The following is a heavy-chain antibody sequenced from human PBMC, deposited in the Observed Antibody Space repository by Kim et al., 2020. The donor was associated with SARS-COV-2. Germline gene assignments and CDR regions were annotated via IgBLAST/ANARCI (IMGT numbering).Heavy chain of an antibody. CDR2: IYYSGST. CDR3: ARLGGYFDWISRPDY. V-gene: IGHV4-39*01. Sequence: SETLSLTCTVSGGSISSSSYYWGWIRQPPGKGLEWIGSIYYSGSTYYNPSLKSRVTISVDTSKNQFSLKLSSVTAADTAVYYCARLGGYFDWISRPDYWGQGTLVTVSS. J-gene: IGHJ4*02. D-gene: IGHD3-9*01. CDR1: GGSISSSSYY.